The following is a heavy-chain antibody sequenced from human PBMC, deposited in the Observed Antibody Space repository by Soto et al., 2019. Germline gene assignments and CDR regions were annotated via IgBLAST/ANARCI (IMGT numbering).Heavy chain of an antibody. CDR1: GFTVSSNY. J-gene: IGHJ4*02. CDR3: ARARSAADGVFDS. D-gene: IGHD6-13*01. Sequence: EVQLVESGGGLIQPGGSLRLSCAASGFTVSSNYMTWVRQAPGKGLEWVSAIYSGGSTYYADSVKGRFTIARDNSKNARYLQMNSLIAEDTAVYYCARARSAADGVFDSWGQGTLVTVS. CDR2: IYSGGST. V-gene: IGHV3-53*01.